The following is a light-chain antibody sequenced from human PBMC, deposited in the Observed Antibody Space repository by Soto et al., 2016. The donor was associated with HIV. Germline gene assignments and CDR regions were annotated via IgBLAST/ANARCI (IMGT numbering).Light chain of an antibody. V-gene: IGLV3-21*03. J-gene: IGLJ2*01. CDR2: DDN. CDR3: QMWDSATDHPV. Sequence: SYELTQPPSVSVAPGKTARVTCGGNNIGDKAVHWFQQKPGQAPVLVVYDDNYRPSGIPERFSGSNSGHTATLTISRVEAGDAADYYCQMWDSATDHPVFGGGTRLTVL. CDR1: NIGDKA.